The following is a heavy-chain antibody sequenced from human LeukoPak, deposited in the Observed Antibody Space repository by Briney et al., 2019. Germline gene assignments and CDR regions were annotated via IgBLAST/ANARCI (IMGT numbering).Heavy chain of an antibody. D-gene: IGHD3-22*01. Sequence: ASVKVSCKTSGYTFTGYYMHWVRQAPGQGLEWMGRINPNRGGTNYAQKFQGRVTMTGDTSISTAYMELSSLRSDDTAVYYCARDPYYYDSSGYPTLWGQGTLVTVSS. J-gene: IGHJ4*02. CDR3: ARDPYYYDSSGYPTL. CDR1: GYTFTGYY. CDR2: INPNRGGT. V-gene: IGHV1-2*06.